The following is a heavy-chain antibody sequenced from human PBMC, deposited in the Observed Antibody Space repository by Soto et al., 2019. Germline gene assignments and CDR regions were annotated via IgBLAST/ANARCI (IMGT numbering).Heavy chain of an antibody. J-gene: IGHJ4*02. D-gene: IGHD2-21*02. CDR3: AREGGDYNNYADY. CDR2: ISSSSTYI. CDR1: GFSFSDYT. V-gene: IGHV3-21*01. Sequence: PGGSLRLSCAASGFSFSDYTMNWVRQAPGKGLEWVSSISSSSTYIYYADSLKGRFTISRDNAKNALYLQMNSLRAEDTAVYYCAREGGDYNNYADYWGQGTLVTVSS.